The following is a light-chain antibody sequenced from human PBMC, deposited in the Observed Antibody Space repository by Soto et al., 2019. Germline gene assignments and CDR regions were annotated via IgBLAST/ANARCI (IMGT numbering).Light chain of an antibody. CDR1: QSITTY. Sequence: DIPMTQSPSSLSASVGDRVTISCRASQSITTYLNWYQQRPGKAPKLLIHAASSLQSGVPSRFSGSGSGTDFTLTISSLQPEDFATYYCQQSYTSPRTFGQGTKVDIK. V-gene: IGKV1-39*01. CDR2: AAS. J-gene: IGKJ1*01. CDR3: QQSYTSPRT.